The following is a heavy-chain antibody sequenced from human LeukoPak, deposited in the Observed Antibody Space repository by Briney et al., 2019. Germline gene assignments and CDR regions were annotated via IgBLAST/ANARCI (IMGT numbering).Heavy chain of an antibody. Sequence: GGSLRLSCAASGFTFSSCAMHWVRQAPGKGLEWVAVVSYDESIKFYGDSVKGRFTISRDNSKNTLYLQMNSLRAEDTALYYCAKDVGSRSNINNWFDPWGQGTLVTVSS. CDR3: AKDVGSRSNINNWFDP. V-gene: IGHV3-30*18. J-gene: IGHJ5*02. CDR1: GFTFSSCA. CDR2: VSYDESIK. D-gene: IGHD6-13*01.